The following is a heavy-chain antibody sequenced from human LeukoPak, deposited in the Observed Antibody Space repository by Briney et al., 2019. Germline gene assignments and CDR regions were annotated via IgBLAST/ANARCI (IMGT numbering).Heavy chain of an antibody. CDR2: INHSGST. Sequence: SETLSLTCAVYGGSFSGYYWSWIRQPPGKGLEWIGEINHSGSTNYNPSLKSRVTISVDTSKNQFSLKLSSVTAADTAVYYCARGRLSRYAMDVWGKGTTVTVSS. CDR1: GGSFSGYY. J-gene: IGHJ6*04. D-gene: IGHD2-15*01. V-gene: IGHV4-34*01. CDR3: ARGRLSRYAMDV.